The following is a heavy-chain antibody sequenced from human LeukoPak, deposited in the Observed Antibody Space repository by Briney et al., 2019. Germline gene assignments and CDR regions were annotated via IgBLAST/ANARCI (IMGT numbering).Heavy chain of an antibody. CDR2: VHYSGST. CDR1: GGSISSYY. D-gene: IGHD4-17*01. J-gene: IGHJ4*02. CDR3: ARGLESDYGDYVFDY. V-gene: IGHV4-59*01. Sequence: SETLSLTCTVSGGSISSYYWSWIRQPPGKGLEWIGYVHYSGSTNYNPSLKSRVTISVDTSKNQFSLKLSSVTAADTAVYYCARGLESDYGDYVFDYWGQGTLVTVSS.